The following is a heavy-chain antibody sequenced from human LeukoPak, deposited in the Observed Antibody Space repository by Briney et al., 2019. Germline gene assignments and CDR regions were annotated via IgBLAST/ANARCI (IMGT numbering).Heavy chain of an antibody. Sequence: GGSLRLSCAASGFTFSDYYMSWIRQAPGKGLEWVSYISSSGSTIYYADSVKGRFAISRDNAKNSLYLQMNSLRAEDTAVYYCARDFLRSGGCAFDIWGQGTVVTVSS. J-gene: IGHJ3*02. CDR3: ARDFLRSGGCAFDI. D-gene: IGHD3-16*01. CDR2: ISSSGSTI. V-gene: IGHV3-11*01. CDR1: GFTFSDYY.